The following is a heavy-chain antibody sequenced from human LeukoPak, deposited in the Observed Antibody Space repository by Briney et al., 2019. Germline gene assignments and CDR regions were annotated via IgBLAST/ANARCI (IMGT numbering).Heavy chain of an antibody. J-gene: IGHJ4*02. CDR2: IYSGGST. CDR3: SGSGSLNPTPYYFDY. CDR1: GFTFSSYS. D-gene: IGHD3-10*01. V-gene: IGHV3-53*01. Sequence: GGSLRLSCAASGFTFSSYSMNWVRQAPGKGLEWVSVIYSGGSTYYADSVKGRFTISRDNSKNTLYLQMNSLRAEDTAVYYCSGSGSLNPTPYYFDYWGQGTLVTVSS.